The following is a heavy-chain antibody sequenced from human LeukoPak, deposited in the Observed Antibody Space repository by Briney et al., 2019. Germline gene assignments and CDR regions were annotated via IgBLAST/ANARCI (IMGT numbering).Heavy chain of an antibody. V-gene: IGHV4-59*12. CDR1: GDSIRGYY. D-gene: IGHD3-10*01. CDR3: AKEGMIQGVIDY. Sequence: PSETLSLTCTVSGDSIRGYYWSWIRQPPGKGLEWIGYIYHNGSTNYNPSLTSRVIMSLDTSKNQFSLKLNSVTAADAAVYYCAKEGMIQGVIDYWGQGALVTVSS. CDR2: IYHNGST. J-gene: IGHJ4*02.